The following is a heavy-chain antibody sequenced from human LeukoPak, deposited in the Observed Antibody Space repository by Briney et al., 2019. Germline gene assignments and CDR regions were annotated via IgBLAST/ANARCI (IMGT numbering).Heavy chain of an antibody. CDR1: GFTFDDYG. J-gene: IGHJ3*02. D-gene: IGHD2-21*02. CDR2: INWNGGST. V-gene: IGHV3-20*04. CDR3: ARGSIVVVTAISDAFDI. Sequence: RPGGSLRLSCAASGFTFDDYGMSWVRHAPGKGLVWVSGINWNGGSTVYADSVKGRFTISRDNAKNSLYLQMNSLRAEDTALYYCARGSIVVVTAISDAFDIWGQGTMVTVSS.